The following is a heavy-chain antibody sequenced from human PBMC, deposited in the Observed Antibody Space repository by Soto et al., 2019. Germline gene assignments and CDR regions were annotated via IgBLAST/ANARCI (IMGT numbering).Heavy chain of an antibody. V-gene: IGHV3-23*01. CDR3: AKDRSGYDFYAMDV. CDR1: GFTFSSYA. J-gene: IGHJ6*02. CDR2: ITGTTDYT. D-gene: IGHD1-26*01. Sequence: GGSLRLSCAASGFTFSSYAMSWVRQAPGKGLEWVSSITGTTDYTYYADSVKGRFTISRDDSQNTLFLQMSSLRADDTALYYCAKDRSGYDFYAMDVWGRGTTVTVSS.